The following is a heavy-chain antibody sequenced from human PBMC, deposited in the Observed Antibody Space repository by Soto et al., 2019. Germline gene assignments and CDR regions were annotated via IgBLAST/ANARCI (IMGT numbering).Heavy chain of an antibody. CDR2: IFSNDEK. D-gene: IGHD2-2*01. J-gene: IGHJ6*03. Sequence: QVTLKESGPVLVKATETLTLTCTVSGFSLSNARMGVSWIRQPPGKALEWLAHIFSNDEKSYSTSLKSRLTISKDTSKSQVVLTMTKMDPVDTATYYCARSALSSANYYYYYYIDVWGKGTTVTVSS. CDR3: ARSALSSANYYYYYYIDV. V-gene: IGHV2-26*01. CDR1: GFSLSNARMG.